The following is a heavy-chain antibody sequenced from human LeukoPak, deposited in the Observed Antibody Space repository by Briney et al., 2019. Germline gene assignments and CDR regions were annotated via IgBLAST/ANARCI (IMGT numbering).Heavy chain of an antibody. CDR3: ASGELLPDGYYYYYGMDV. V-gene: IGHV1-18*01. D-gene: IGHD1-26*01. Sequence: ASVKVSCKASGYTFTSYGISWVRQAPGQGLEWMGWISAYNGNTNYAQKLQGRVTTTTDTSTSAAYMELRSLRSDDTAVYYCASGELLPDGYYYYYGMDVWGQGTTVTVSS. CDR1: GYTFTSYG. CDR2: ISAYNGNT. J-gene: IGHJ6*02.